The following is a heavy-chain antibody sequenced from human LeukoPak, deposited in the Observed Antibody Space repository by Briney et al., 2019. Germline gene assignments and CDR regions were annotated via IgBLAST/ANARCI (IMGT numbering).Heavy chain of an antibody. CDR3: ARGNYYYDSSGYYPVPDY. CDR1: GYTFTSYA. D-gene: IGHD3-22*01. V-gene: IGHV1-3*01. Sequence: ASVKVSCKASGYTFTSYAMHWVRQAPGQRLEWMGWINAGNGNTKYSQKFQGRVTITRDTSASTAYMELSSLRSEDTAVYYCARGNYYYDSSGYYPVPDYWGQGTLVTVSS. J-gene: IGHJ4*02. CDR2: INAGNGNT.